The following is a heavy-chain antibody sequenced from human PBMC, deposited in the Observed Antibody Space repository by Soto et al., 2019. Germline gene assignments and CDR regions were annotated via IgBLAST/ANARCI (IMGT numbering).Heavy chain of an antibody. CDR1: GFNFPTFW. Sequence: LGESLKISCKHSGFNFPTFWIAWVRQMPGKGLEWMGTIYPDDSDTRYSPSFQGQVTISADKSIQTAYLQWGSLKASDSALYYWARGKSSGPRGGSDVWGQETPVTVPS. CDR2: IYPDDSDT. V-gene: IGHV5-51*01. D-gene: IGHD3-10*01. CDR3: ARGKSSGPRGGSDV. J-gene: IGHJ4*02.